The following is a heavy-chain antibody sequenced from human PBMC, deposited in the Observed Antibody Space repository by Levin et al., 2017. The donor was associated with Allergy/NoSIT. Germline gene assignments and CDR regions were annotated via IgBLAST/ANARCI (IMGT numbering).Heavy chain of an antibody. CDR1: GDSISSRYY. CDR2: IYHTGSD. V-gene: IGHV4-38-2*02. J-gene: IGHJ4*01. CDR3: ARFPYIYYESVSFLHV. D-gene: IGHD3-10*01. Sequence: SQTLSLTCNVSGDSISSRYYWGWVRQPPGKGLEWIGSIYHTGSDYYNPSLKSRVTISVDTSKNQFSLKVGPVTAADTAVYYCARFPYIYYESVSFLHVWGHGTLVIVSS.